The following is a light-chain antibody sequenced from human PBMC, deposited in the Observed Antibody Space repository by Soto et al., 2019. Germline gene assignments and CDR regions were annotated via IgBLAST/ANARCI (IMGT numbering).Light chain of an antibody. Sequence: EIVLTQSPDTLSLSPGERATLSCRASQSVSNNYLAWYQQKPGQAPRLLIYQTSIRAAGIPARFSASGSGTDFTLTISDVQPEDFALYYCHQRQSWPRTFGQGTKVDIK. V-gene: IGKV3D-20*02. CDR1: QSVSNNY. J-gene: IGKJ1*01. CDR2: QTS. CDR3: HQRQSWPRT.